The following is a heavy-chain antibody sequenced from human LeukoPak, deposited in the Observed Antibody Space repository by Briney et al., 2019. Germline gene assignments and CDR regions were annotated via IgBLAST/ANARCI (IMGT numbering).Heavy chain of an antibody. J-gene: IGHJ5*02. D-gene: IGHD6-13*01. Sequence: GESLKISCKGSGYSFTNYWIACVRQIPGKGLEWMGIIYPGDSDTRYSPSFQGQVTISADKSISTAYLQWSSLKASDTAIYYCARSIAAPGYNWFDPWGQGTLVTVSS. CDR2: IYPGDSDT. CDR3: ARSIAAPGYNWFDP. CDR1: GYSFTNYW. V-gene: IGHV5-51*01.